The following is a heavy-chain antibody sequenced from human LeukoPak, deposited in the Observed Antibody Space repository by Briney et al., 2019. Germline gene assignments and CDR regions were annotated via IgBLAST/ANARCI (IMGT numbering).Heavy chain of an antibody. CDR1: GFTFSSYW. J-gene: IGHJ4*02. Sequence: PGGSLRLSCAASGFTFSSYWKGWVRQAPGKGLEWVANIKQDGSEKYYVDSVKGRFTISRDNAKNSLYLQMNSLRAEDTAVYCCGRRYSGDGYWGQGTLVIVSS. D-gene: IGHD5-12*01. CDR2: IKQDGSEK. V-gene: IGHV3-7*01. CDR3: GRRYSGDGY.